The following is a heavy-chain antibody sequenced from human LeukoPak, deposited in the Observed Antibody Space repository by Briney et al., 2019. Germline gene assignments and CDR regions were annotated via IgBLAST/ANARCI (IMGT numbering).Heavy chain of an antibody. V-gene: IGHV3-30*03. Sequence: GGSLRLFCAASGFTFSSYGKHWVPQAPAKGLEWVAVISYDGSNKYYADSVKGRFTISRDNSKNTLYLQMNSLRAEDTAVYYCATTVTTVVDYWGQGTLVAVSS. CDR3: ATTVTTVVDY. CDR2: ISYDGSNK. D-gene: IGHD4-17*01. CDR1: GFTFSSYG. J-gene: IGHJ4*02.